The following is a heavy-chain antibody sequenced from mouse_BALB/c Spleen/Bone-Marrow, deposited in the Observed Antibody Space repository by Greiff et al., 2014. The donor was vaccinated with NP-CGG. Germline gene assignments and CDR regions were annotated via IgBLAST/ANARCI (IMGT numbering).Heavy chain of an antibody. CDR2: IDPANGNT. J-gene: IGHJ4*01. V-gene: IGHV14-3*02. CDR1: GFNIKDTY. D-gene: IGHD2-10*02. CDR3: TRGYGNYALYYYAMDY. Sequence: VQLQQSGAELVKPGASVKLSCTASGFNIKDTYMHWVKQRPEQGLEWIGRIDPANGNTKYDPKFQGKATITADTSSNTAYLQLSSLTSEDTAVCYCTRGYGNYALYYYAMDYWGQGTSVTVST.